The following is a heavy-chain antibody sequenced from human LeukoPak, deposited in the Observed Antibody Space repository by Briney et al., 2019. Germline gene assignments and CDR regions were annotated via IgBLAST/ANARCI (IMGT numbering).Heavy chain of an antibody. CDR3: AKDLTTGYYDILTGYYNGNWFDP. J-gene: IGHJ5*02. V-gene: IGHV3-23*01. CDR2: ISGSGGGT. Sequence: GGSLRLSCAASGFTFSSYAMSWVRQAPGKGLEWVSAISGSGGGTYYADSVKGRFTVSRDNSKNTLYLQMNSLRAEDTAVYYCAKDLTTGYYDILTGYYNGNWFDPWGQGTLVTVSS. D-gene: IGHD3-9*01. CDR1: GFTFSSYA.